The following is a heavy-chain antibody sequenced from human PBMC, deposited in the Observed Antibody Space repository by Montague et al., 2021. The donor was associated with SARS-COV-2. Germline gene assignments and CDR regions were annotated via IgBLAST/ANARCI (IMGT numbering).Heavy chain of an antibody. CDR1: GTSFSGYY. CDR3: ARLRDGVVPSPILGVGPYYSYSHRDP. Sequence: SETLSLTCAVHGTSFSGYYWNWIRQPPGKGLEWIGEINHGGSTKYSPSLKSRLTISADTSKNQFSLKLTSVAAADTAVYYCARLRDGVVPSPILGVGPYYSYSHRDPWGRGTTATGPS. V-gene: IGHV4-34*01. CDR2: INHGGST. J-gene: IGHJ6*03. D-gene: IGHD3-10*01.